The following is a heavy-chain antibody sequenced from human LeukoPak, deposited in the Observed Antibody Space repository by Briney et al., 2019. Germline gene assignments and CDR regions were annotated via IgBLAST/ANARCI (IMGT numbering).Heavy chain of an antibody. Sequence: SETLSLTCAVSGGSISSYFWSWIRQPPGKGLEWIGYIYYSGITNYNPSLESRVTISVDTSKNQFSLKLNSVTAADTAVYYCARGNNGYYGEGYYFGYWGQGTLVTVSS. CDR2: IYYSGIT. V-gene: IGHV4-59*01. CDR1: GGSISSYF. D-gene: IGHD3-3*01. J-gene: IGHJ4*02. CDR3: ARGNNGYYGEGYYFGY.